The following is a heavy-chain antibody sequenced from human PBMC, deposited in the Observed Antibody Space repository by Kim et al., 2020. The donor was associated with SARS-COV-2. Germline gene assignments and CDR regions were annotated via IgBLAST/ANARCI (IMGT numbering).Heavy chain of an antibody. D-gene: IGHD1-20*01. CDR3: ARSGDAGITGSTDHYDGVDV. V-gene: IGHV4-34*01. Sequence: SETLSLTCAVYGESFSGYYWSWIRQSPGKGLEWIGEINHRGSTNYNPSLKSRVTISGHTSKNQFSLNVSSVTAADTAVYYCARSGDAGITGSTDHYDGVDVRGRRTTITVSS. J-gene: IGHJ6*02. CDR1: GESFSGYY. CDR2: INHRGST.